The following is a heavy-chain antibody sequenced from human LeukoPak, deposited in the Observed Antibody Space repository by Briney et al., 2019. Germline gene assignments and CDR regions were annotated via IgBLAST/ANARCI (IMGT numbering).Heavy chain of an antibody. CDR3: ARRWLVGAINWFDP. CDR1: GYSISSGYY. CDR2: IYHSGST. J-gene: IGHJ5*02. V-gene: IGHV4-38-2*01. D-gene: IGHD1-26*01. Sequence: SETLSLTCAVSGYSISSGYYWGWIRQPPGKGLEWIGSIYHSGSTYYNPSLKSRVTISVDTSKNQFSLKLSSVTAADTAVYYCARRWLVGAINWFDPWGQGTLVTVSS.